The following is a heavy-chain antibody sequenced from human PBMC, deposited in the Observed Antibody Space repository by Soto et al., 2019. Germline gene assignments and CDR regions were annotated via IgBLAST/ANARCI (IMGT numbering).Heavy chain of an antibody. V-gene: IGHV4-31*03. CDR3: ARGAYSSGWYDAFDI. CDR2: IYYSGST. Sequence: QVQLQESGPGLVKPSQTLSLTCTVSGGSISSGGYYWSWIRQHPGKGLEWIGYIYYSGSTYYNPSLKSRVTISVDTSKNQFSLELSSVTAADTAVYYCARGAYSSGWYDAFDIWGQGTMVTVSS. D-gene: IGHD6-19*01. CDR1: GGSISSGGYY. J-gene: IGHJ3*02.